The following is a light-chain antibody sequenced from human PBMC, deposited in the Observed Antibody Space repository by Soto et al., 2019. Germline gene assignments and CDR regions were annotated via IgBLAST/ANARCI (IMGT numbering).Light chain of an antibody. CDR3: LQYGSSPFS. Sequence: EIVLTQSPGTLSWSPGEGATLSCRASQRVSSRYLDWYQQKPGQAPRLLIYGASTRATGIPDRFRGSGSGTDCTLTISRLEPEGCAVYYGLQYGSSPFSFGRGNKGDIK. CDR2: GAS. V-gene: IGKV3-20*01. CDR1: QRVSSRY. J-gene: IGKJ3*01.